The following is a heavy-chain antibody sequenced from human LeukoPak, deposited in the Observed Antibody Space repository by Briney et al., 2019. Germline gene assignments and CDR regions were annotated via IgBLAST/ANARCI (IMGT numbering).Heavy chain of an antibody. D-gene: IGHD4-17*01. Sequence: SETLSLTCTASGGSIRSYYWSWIRQPPGKGLEWIGYIYYSGSTNCNPSLKSRVTISVDTSKNQFSLKLSSVTAADTAVYYCVRNGHGDYTDFDLWGRDTLVTVSS. CDR2: IYYSGST. CDR1: GGSIRSYY. CDR3: VRNGHGDYTDFDL. J-gene: IGHJ2*01. V-gene: IGHV4-59*01.